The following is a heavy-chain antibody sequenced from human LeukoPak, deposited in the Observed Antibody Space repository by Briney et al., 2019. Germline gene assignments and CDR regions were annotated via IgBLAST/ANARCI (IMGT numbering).Heavy chain of an antibody. V-gene: IGHV4-39*01. Sequence: PPETLCLTRTVSVDSITSGNYLWGWIRQPPGKELEWIASMFYSGSTFYNPSLKSRLTISIDTSKNQFSLEVTAVTAADTAIYYCAKHSVRGANIHCFHTWGQGTKVSVSS. CDR1: VDSITSGNYL. CDR2: MFYSGST. CDR3: AKHSVRGANIHCFHT. D-gene: IGHD2-15*01. J-gene: IGHJ3*01.